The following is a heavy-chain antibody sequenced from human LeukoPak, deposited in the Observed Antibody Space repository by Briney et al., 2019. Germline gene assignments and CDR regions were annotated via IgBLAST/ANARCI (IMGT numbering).Heavy chain of an antibody. CDR1: GYTFTGYY. V-gene: IGHV1-2*02. CDR3: ARDLGHYGYAPAGYYYMDV. CDR2: INPNSGGT. D-gene: IGHD5-18*01. J-gene: IGHJ6*03. Sequence: GASVKVSCKASGYTFTGYYMHWVRQAPGQGLEWMGWINPNSGGTNYAQKFQGRVTMTRDTSISTAYMELSRLRSDDTAVYYCARDLGHYGYAPAGYYYMDVWGKGTTVTVSS.